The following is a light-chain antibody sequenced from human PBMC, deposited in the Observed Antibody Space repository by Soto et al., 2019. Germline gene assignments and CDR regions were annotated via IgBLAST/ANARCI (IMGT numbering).Light chain of an antibody. J-gene: IGKJ5*01. CDR3: QQTHSFPVT. Sequence: DIQMTQSPSFLSASVGDRVSITCRASQDISSWLAWYQQKPGKAPQLLIYIASSLQSGVPSRFSGSVSGTDFTLTISSLQPEDFATYYCQQTHSFPVTFGQGTRLEIK. V-gene: IGKV1-12*01. CDR1: QDISSW. CDR2: IAS.